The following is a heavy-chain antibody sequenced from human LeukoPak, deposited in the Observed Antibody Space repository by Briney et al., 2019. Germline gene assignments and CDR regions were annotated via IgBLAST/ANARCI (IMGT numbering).Heavy chain of an antibody. J-gene: IGHJ6*03. CDR1: GFTFTTYW. V-gene: IGHV3-7*01. CDR3: ARKVGANTPMYYYYYMDV. Sequence: GGSLRLSCTTSGFTFTTYWMSWVRQAPGKGLEWVANIKQDGSEKHYVDSVRGRFTISRDNAKNSLYLQMNSLRAEDTAVYYCARKVGANTPMYYYYYMDVWGKGTTVNVPS. CDR2: IKQDGSEK. D-gene: IGHD1-26*01.